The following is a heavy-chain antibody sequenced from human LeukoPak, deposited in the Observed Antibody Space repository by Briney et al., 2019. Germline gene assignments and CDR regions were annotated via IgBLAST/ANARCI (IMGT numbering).Heavy chain of an antibody. Sequence: KASETLSLTCTVSGGSISSYYWSWIRQPPGKGLEWIGYIYYSGSTNYNPSLKSRVTISVDTSKNQFSLKLSSVTAADTAVYYLARDRSGRGVSGYYRDVWGKGTTVTVS. CDR1: GGSISSYY. J-gene: IGHJ6*03. CDR2: IYYSGST. V-gene: IGHV4-59*12. CDR3: ARDRSGRGVSGYYRDV. D-gene: IGHD2-8*01.